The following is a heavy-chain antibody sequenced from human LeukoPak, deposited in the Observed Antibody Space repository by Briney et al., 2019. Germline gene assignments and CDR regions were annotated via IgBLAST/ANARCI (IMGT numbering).Heavy chain of an antibody. CDR2: FNPNSGGT. Sequence: GASVKVSCKASGYTFTGYYMHWGRQAPGQGLGWMGWFNPNSGGTNYAQKFQGRVTMTRYTSISTADMELSMLRSDDTAVYYCAAIYQLPPRFAYGGQGTLVTVPS. CDR1: GYTFTGYY. V-gene: IGHV1-2*02. J-gene: IGHJ4*02. D-gene: IGHD2-2*01. CDR3: AAIYQLPPRFAY.